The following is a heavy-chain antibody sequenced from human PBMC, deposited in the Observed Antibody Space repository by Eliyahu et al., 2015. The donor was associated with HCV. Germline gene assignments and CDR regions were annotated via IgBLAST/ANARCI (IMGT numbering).Heavy chain of an antibody. V-gene: IGHV3-74*01. J-gene: IGHJ4*02. CDR1: GFTFXSHL. CDR2: IKSDGSSS. D-gene: IGHD3-10*01. Sequence: EVQLVESGGGLVQPGGSLRLSCAASGFTFXSHLMHWVRQAPGKGLVWVSHIKSDGSSSSYADSVKGRXTISRDNAKNTLYLQMNSLRAEDTAVYYCARENTMVDYWGQGTLVTVSS. CDR3: ARENTMVDY.